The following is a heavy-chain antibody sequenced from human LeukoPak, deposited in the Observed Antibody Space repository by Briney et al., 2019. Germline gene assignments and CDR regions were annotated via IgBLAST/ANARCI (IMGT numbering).Heavy chain of an antibody. J-gene: IGHJ4*02. CDR3: ATETNGRHYDY. CDR2: IGPTGSDR. CDR1: GLTFSTSD. Sequence: NPGGSLRLSCTASGLTFSTSDFNWVRQAPGKGLEWVASIGPTGSDRYHADSIKGRFTISRDNANNFLYPQMNSLRAEDTAVYYCATETNGRHYDYWGQGTLLTVSS. D-gene: IGHD1-14*01. V-gene: IGHV3-21*06.